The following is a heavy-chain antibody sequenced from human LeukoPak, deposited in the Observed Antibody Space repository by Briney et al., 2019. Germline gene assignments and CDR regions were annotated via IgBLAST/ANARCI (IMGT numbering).Heavy chain of an antibody. V-gene: IGHV3-74*01. CDR3: AKERGWSFYFDS. J-gene: IGHJ4*02. Sequence: GGSLRLSCAASGFTFSSSWMHWVRQAPGKGLVWVARINSDGSSTNYADSVKGRSTISRDNASNTLYLHISNLRAEDAAFYYCAKERGWSFYFDSWGQGTLVTVSS. CDR1: GFTFSSSW. D-gene: IGHD6-19*01. CDR2: INSDGSST.